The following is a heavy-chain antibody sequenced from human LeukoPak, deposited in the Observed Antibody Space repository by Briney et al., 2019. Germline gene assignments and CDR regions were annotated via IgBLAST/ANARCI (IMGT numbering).Heavy chain of an antibody. Sequence: PGGSLRLSCAASGFTFASYGMSWVRQAPGKGLEWVSTISGSGGSTYYADSVKGRFTVSRDNSDNTLYLQMNSLRAEDTALYYCAKNSGGDCYSSLDYWGQGTLVTVSS. CDR3: AKNSGGDCYSSLDY. CDR1: GFTFASYG. J-gene: IGHJ4*02. V-gene: IGHV3-23*01. CDR2: ISGSGGST. D-gene: IGHD2-21*02.